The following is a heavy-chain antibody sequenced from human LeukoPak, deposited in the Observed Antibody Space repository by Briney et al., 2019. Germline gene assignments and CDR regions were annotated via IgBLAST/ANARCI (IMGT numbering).Heavy chain of an antibody. CDR2: IYYSGGT. V-gene: IGHV4-59*08. CDR3: ATYYYTETYTYFDH. D-gene: IGHD3-3*01. Sequence: PSETLSLTCTVSGGSISGHYWSWIRQPPGKRLEWIGNIYYSGGTNYNLSLKSRVTISVDTSKNQFSLKLTSVTAADTAVYYCATYYYTETYTYFDHWGQGTLVTVSS. CDR1: GGSISGHY. J-gene: IGHJ4*02.